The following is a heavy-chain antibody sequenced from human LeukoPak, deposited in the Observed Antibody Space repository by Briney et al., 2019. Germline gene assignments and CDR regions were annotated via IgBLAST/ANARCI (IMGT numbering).Heavy chain of an antibody. D-gene: IGHD2-15*01. V-gene: IGHV6-1*01. Sequence: SQTLSLTCAISGDSVSSNSAAWNWIRQSPSRGLEWLGRTYYRSKWYNDYAVSVKSRITINPDTSKNQFSLQLNSVTPEDTAVYYCARVLWGLGYCGGGSYYESPSHAFGIWGQGTMVTVSS. CDR2: TYYRSKWYN. CDR3: ARVLWGLGYCGGGSYYESPSHAFGI. CDR1: GDSVSSNSAA. J-gene: IGHJ3*02.